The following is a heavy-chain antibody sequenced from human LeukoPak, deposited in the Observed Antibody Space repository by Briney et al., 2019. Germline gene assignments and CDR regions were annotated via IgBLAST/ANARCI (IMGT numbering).Heavy chain of an antibody. CDR2: IYHSGST. J-gene: IGHJ3*02. CDR1: GGSISSGGYY. D-gene: IGHD3-10*01. V-gene: IGHV4-30-2*01. Sequence: PSETLSLTCTVSGGSISSGGYYWSWIRQPPGKGLEWIGYIYHSGSTYYNPSLKSRVTISVDRSKNQFSLKLSSVTAADTAVYYCARAGVLWFGDQTDAFDIWGQGTMVTVSS. CDR3: ARAGVLWFGDQTDAFDI.